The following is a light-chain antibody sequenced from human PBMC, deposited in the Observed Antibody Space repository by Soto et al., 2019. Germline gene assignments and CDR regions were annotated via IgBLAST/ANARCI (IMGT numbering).Light chain of an antibody. J-gene: IGKJ1*01. CDR2: DVS. CDR3: LQDYDYPRT. Sequence: GDRVTITCRASQSISGWLAWYQQKPGKAPKLLIYDVSSLESGVPSRFSGRGSGTDFTLTISSLQPEDFATYYCLQDYDYPRTFGQGTKVDI. V-gene: IGKV1-5*01. CDR1: QSISGW.